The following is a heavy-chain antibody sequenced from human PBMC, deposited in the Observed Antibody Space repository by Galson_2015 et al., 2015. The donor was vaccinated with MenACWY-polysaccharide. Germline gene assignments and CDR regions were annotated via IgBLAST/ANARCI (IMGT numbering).Heavy chain of an antibody. J-gene: IGHJ6*02. V-gene: IGHV3-7*01. CDR3: ARGHDGMVG. Sequence: SLRLSCAASGFTFSSYWMTWVRQAPGKGLQWVANIKQDGREKDYVDSVKGRFAISRDNSKNSLYLQMHRLRAEDTAVYSCARGHDGMVGRCPGTTFPASS. CDR1: GFTFSSYW. CDR2: IKQDGREK.